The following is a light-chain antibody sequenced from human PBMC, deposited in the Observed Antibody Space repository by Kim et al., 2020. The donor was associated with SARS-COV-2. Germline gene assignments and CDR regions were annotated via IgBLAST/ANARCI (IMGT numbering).Light chain of an antibody. Sequence: SYELTQPPSVSVAPGKTATITCGGNNIGSKSVPWYQQKPGQAPVKVIYSDSDRPSGIPERFSGSNSGNAATLTISRVEAGDEADYYCQVWATTSDAWVFGGGTQLTVL. CDR2: SDS. CDR1: NIGSKS. CDR3: QVWATTSDAWV. J-gene: IGLJ3*02. V-gene: IGLV3-21*04.